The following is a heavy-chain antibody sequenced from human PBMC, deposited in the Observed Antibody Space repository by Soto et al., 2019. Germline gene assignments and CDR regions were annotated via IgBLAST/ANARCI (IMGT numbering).Heavy chain of an antibody. Sequence: QVQLVQSGAEVKKPGSSVKVSCKASGGTFSSYAINWVRQAPGQGLEWMGGIIPIFGTADYAQKFQGRVTITADEATTTAYMQLSSLRSEDTAVYYCASVAAKYYYYGMDVWGQGPTVTVS. J-gene: IGHJ6*02. CDR3: ASVAAKYYYYGMDV. CDR1: GGTFSSYA. V-gene: IGHV1-69*12. CDR2: IIPIFGTA. D-gene: IGHD1-26*01.